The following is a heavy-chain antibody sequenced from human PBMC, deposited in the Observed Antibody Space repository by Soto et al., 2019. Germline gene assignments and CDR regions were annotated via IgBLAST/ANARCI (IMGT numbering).Heavy chain of an antibody. D-gene: IGHD6-6*01. Sequence: SVKVSCKASGGTFSSYAISWVRQAPGQGLEWMGGIIPIFGTANYAQKFQGRVTITADESTSTAYMELSSLRSEDTAVYYCARSPIAARVSVHWFDPWGQGTQVTVSS. J-gene: IGHJ5*02. CDR3: ARSPIAARVSVHWFDP. CDR1: GGTFSSYA. V-gene: IGHV1-69*13. CDR2: IIPIFGTA.